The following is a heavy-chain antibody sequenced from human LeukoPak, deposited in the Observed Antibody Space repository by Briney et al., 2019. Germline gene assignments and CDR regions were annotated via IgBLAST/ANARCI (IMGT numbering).Heavy chain of an antibody. V-gene: IGHV1-46*01. CDR3: ARIRYDSSGYFPSEDNEYYFDY. CDR2: INPSGGST. D-gene: IGHD3-22*01. J-gene: IGHJ4*02. Sequence: GASVKVSCKASGYTFTGYYMHWVRQAPGQGLEWMGIINPSGGSTSYAQKFQGRVTMTRDTSTSTVYMELSSLRSEDTAVYYCARIRYDSSGYFPSEDNEYYFDYWGQGTLVTVSS. CDR1: GYTFTGYY.